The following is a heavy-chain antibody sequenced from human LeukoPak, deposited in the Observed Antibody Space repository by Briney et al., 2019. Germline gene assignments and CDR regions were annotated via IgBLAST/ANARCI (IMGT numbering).Heavy chain of an antibody. J-gene: IGHJ4*02. CDR1: GFTFSDYF. CDR3: ATPHGDGDY. D-gene: IGHD7-27*01. Sequence: GGSLRLSCAASGFTFSDYFMTWIRQAPGKGLEWVSYISSSGSTIYYADSVQGRFTISRDNAKNSLHLQMNSLRVEDTAVYYCATPHGDGDYWGQGTLVTVSS. V-gene: IGHV3-11*01. CDR2: ISSSGSTI.